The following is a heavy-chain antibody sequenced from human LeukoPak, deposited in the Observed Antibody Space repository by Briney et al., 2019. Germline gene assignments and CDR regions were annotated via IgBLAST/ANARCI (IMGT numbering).Heavy chain of an antibody. CDR3: AKEGYSYGQDDWYYFDH. CDR1: GFTFDDYA. Sequence: GGSLRLSCAASGFTFDDYAMHWVRQAPGKGLEWVSGISWNSGSIGYADSVKGRFTISRDNAKNSLYLQMNSLRAEDTALYYCAKEGYSYGQDDWYYFDHWGQGTLVTVSS. CDR2: ISWNSGSI. J-gene: IGHJ4*02. V-gene: IGHV3-9*01. D-gene: IGHD5-18*01.